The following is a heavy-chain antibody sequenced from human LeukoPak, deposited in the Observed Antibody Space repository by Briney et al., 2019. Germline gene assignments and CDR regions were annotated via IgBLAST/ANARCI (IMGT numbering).Heavy chain of an antibody. CDR1: GSSFTSYW. CDR3: TRYLSSGVEMATIIAY. CDR2: IYPGDSDT. V-gene: IGHV5-51*01. J-gene: IGHJ4*02. D-gene: IGHD5-24*01. Sequence: GESLQISCQGSGSSFTSYWIGWVRQMPGKGLEWMGIIYPGDSDTRYSPSFQGQVTISADKSITTAYLQWSSLKASDTAMYYCTRYLSSGVEMATIIAYWGQGTLVTVSS.